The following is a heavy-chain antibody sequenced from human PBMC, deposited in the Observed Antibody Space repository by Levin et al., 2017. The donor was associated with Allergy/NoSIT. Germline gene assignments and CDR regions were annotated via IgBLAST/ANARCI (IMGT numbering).Heavy chain of an antibody. CDR2: ISNSGSII. D-gene: IGHD3-3*01. J-gene: IGHJ6*02. CDR1: GFTFSDYY. CDR3: ERFRTISEERGMDV. Sequence: PGGSLRLSCAASGFTFSDYYMSWIRQAPGEGLEWVSYISNSGSIIYYADSVKGRFTISRDNAKKSLFLQMNSLRADDTDVYYCERFRTISEERGMDVWGQGTTVSVSS. V-gene: IGHV3-11*01.